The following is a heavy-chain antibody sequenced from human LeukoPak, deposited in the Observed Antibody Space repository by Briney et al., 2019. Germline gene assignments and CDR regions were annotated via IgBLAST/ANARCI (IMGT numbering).Heavy chain of an antibody. D-gene: IGHD6-19*01. Sequence: ASVKVSCKASGYTFTSYYMHWVRQAPGQRLEWMGIINPSGGSTSTAQKFPGRVTMTRATYTSTDYMELSSLRSEDTAVYYCARDLAYSSDLDHWGQGTLVTVSS. CDR2: INPSGGST. CDR3: ARDLAYSSDLDH. V-gene: IGHV1-46*01. CDR1: GYTFTSYY. J-gene: IGHJ4*02.